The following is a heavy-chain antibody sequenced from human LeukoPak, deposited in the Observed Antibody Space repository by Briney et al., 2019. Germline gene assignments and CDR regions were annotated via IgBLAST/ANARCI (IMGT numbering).Heavy chain of an antibody. D-gene: IGHD6-13*01. CDR1: GFTFSSYW. V-gene: IGHV3-74*01. CDR3: ARVAYGSSWYVDY. CDR2: INSDGRST. J-gene: IGHJ4*02. Sequence: GGSLRLSCAASGFTFSSYWIHWVRQAPGKGLVWVSRINSDGRSTSYADSVKGRFTISRDNAKNTLYLQMNSLTAEDTAVYYCARVAYGSSWYVDYWGQGNLVTVSS.